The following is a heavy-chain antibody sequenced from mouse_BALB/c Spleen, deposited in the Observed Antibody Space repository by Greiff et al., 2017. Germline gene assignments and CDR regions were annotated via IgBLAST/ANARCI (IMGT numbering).Heavy chain of an antibody. CDR2: ISYSGST. V-gene: IGHV3-2*02. D-gene: IGHD2-4*01. CDR3: ARQESYYDYFDY. CDR1: GYSITSDYA. J-gene: IGHJ2*01. Sequence: EVKLLESGPGLVKPSQSLSLTCTVTGYSITSDYAWNWIRQFPGNKLEWMGYISYSGSTSYNPSLKSRISITRDTSKNQFFLQLNSVTTEDTATYYCARQESYYDYFDYWGQGTTLTVSS.